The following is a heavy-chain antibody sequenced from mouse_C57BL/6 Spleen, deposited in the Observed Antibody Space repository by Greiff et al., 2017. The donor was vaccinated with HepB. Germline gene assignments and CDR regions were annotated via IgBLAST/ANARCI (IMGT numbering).Heavy chain of an antibody. CDR2: IHPNSGST. Sequence: QVQLQQPGAELVKPGASVKLSCKASGYTFTSYWMHWVKQRPGQGLEWIGMIHPNSGSTNYNEKFKSKATLTVDKSSSTAYMQLSSLTSEDSAVYYCARRGSSSPYWYFDVWGTGTTVTVSS. D-gene: IGHD1-1*01. CDR3: ARRGSSSPYWYFDV. CDR1: GYTFTSYW. J-gene: IGHJ1*03. V-gene: IGHV1-64*01.